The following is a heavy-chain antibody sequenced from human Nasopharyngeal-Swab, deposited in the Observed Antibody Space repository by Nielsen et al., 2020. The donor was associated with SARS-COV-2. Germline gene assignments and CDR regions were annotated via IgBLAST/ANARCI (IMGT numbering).Heavy chain of an antibody. CDR1: GFTFSSYE. D-gene: IGHD3-16*02. V-gene: IGHV3-23*01. CDR3: AKAWGSYRNYFDY. CDR2: ISGSGGST. Sequence: GGSLRLSCAASGFTFSSYEMNWVRQAPGKGLEWVSAISGSGGSTYYADSVKGRFTISRDNSKNTLYLQMNSLRAEDTAVYYCAKAWGSYRNYFDYWGQGTLVTVSS. J-gene: IGHJ4*02.